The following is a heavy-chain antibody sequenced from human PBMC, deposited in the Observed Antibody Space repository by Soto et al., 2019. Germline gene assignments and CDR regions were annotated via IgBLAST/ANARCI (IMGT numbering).Heavy chain of an antibody. CDR2: LSYDGSNE. Sequence: QVQLVESGGGVVQPGRSLRLSCAASGFTFSNYGMHWVRQAPGKGLEWVALLSYDGSNEYYVGSVKGRFIISRDISKNTLYLQMNSLRAEDTAVYYCARDSYGPEGYWGQGTLVTVSS. CDR3: ARDSYGPEGY. CDR1: GFTFSNYG. D-gene: IGHD3-10*01. J-gene: IGHJ4*02. V-gene: IGHV3-33*01.